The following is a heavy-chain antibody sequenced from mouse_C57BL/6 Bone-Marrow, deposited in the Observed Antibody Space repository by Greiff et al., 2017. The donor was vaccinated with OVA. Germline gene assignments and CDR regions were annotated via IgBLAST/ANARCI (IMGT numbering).Heavy chain of an antibody. CDR3: ARGRLRIYFDY. Sequence: QVQLQQSGAELMKPGASVKLSCTATGFTFTGYWIEWVKQRPGHGLEWIGEILPGSGSTNYNEKFQGTATFTADTSSNTAYMQLSSLTTEDSAIYYCARGRLRIYFDYWGQGTTLTVSS. V-gene: IGHV1-9*01. CDR1: GFTFTGYW. CDR2: ILPGSGST. J-gene: IGHJ2*01. D-gene: IGHD2-2*01.